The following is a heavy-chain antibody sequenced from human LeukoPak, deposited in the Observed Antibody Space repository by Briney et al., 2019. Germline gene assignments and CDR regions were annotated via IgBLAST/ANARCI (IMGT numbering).Heavy chain of an antibody. Sequence: SETLSLTCAVYGGSFNGYYWRWIRQPPGKGLEWIGEINHSGSTNYNPSLKSRVTISVDTSKNQFSLKLSSVTAADTAVYYCARSRYSSGWSGTAKGIYFQDWGQGTLVTVSS. CDR2: INHSGST. CDR3: ARSRYSSGWSGTAKGIYFQD. CDR1: GGSFNGYY. D-gene: IGHD6-19*01. V-gene: IGHV4-34*01. J-gene: IGHJ1*01.